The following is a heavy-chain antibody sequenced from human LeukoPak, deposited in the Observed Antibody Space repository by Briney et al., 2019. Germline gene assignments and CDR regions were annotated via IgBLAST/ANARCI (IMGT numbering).Heavy chain of an antibody. CDR2: INTDGSTT. Sequence: GGSLRLSCAASGFTFSSYRMHWVRQAPGKGLVWVSRINTDGSTTAYADSVKGRFTISRDNAKNTLYLQMNSLRAEDTAVYYCVELGSSASDLWGQGTLVTVSS. CDR3: VELGSSASDL. CDR1: GFTFSSYR. J-gene: IGHJ4*02. V-gene: IGHV3-74*01. D-gene: IGHD2-2*01.